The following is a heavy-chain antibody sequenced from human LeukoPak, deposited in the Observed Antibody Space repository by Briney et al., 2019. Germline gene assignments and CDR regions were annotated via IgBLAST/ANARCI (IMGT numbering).Heavy chain of an antibody. CDR2: IKQDGSEK. CDR1: GFTFSSYW. J-gene: IGHJ4*02. CDR3: ARLPVGAFDY. D-gene: IGHD1-26*01. Sequence: GGSLSLSCAASGFTFSSYWMSWVRQAPGKGLDRVADIKQDGSEKYYVDSVKGRFTISRDNAKNSLYLQMNSLRAEDTAVYYCARLPVGAFDYWGQGTLVTVSS. V-gene: IGHV3-7*04.